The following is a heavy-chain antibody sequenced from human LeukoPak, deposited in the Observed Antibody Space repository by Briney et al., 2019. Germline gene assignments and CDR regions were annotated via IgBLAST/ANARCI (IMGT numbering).Heavy chain of an antibody. CDR2: IYYSGST. V-gene: IGHV4-38-2*01. J-gene: IGHJ4*02. Sequence: GSLRLSCAASGFTFSSYAMSWVRQTPGKGLEWIGSIYYSGSTYYNPSLKSPVTISVDTSKNQFSLKLSSVTAADTAVYFCARWGSGTSTFDDWGQGTLVTVSS. CDR3: ARWGSGTSTFDD. D-gene: IGHD3-16*01. CDR1: GFTFSSYA.